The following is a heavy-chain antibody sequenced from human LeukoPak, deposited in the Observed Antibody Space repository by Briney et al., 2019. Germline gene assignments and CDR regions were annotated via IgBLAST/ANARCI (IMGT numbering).Heavy chain of an antibody. J-gene: IGHJ4*02. CDR1: GYTFTDYY. CDR2: INPKNGGP. D-gene: IGHD3-10*01. V-gene: IGHV1-2*02. Sequence: GASVTVSCKASGYTFTDYYVHWVRQAPGQGLEWMGWINPKNGGPNFAQKFQGRVTMTRDTSISTAYMELTSLKSDDTAVYYCARLGPVIRGESDSWGQGTLVTVSS. CDR3: ARLGPVIRGESDS.